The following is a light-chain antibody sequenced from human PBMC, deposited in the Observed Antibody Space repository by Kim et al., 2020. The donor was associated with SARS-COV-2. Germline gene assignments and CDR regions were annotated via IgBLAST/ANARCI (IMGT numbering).Light chain of an antibody. Sequence: SSELTQDPAVSVALGQTVRITCQGDSLRSYYASWYQQKPGQAPVLVIYGKNNRPSGIPDRFSGSSSGNRASLTITGAQAEDEADYYCNSRDSSGNHLVFGGGTQLTVL. CDR2: GKN. CDR3: NSRDSSGNHLV. CDR1: SLRSYY. V-gene: IGLV3-19*01. J-gene: IGLJ2*01.